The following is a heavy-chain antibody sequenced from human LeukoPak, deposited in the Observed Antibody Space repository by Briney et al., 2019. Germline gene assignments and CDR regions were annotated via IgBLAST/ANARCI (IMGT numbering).Heavy chain of an antibody. CDR3: ARPLVGWLQTPMAFDI. D-gene: IGHD5-12*01. J-gene: IGHJ3*02. CDR2: IYCNEDK. V-gene: IGHV2-5*01. CDR1: GFSLSTSGVG. Sequence: SGPTPVNPTQTLTLTSTFSGFSLSTSGVGVGCIRQPPGKALEGPALIYCNEDKRYSPSLKSRLTITKDTSKNQVVLTMTNIDPVDTATYYCARPLVGWLQTPMAFDIWGQGTMVTVSS.